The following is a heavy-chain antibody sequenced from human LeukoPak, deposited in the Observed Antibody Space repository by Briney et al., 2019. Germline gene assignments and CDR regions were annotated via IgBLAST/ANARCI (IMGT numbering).Heavy chain of an antibody. Sequence: PSETLSLTCAVYGGSFSGYYWSWIRQPPGKGLEWIGEINHSGSTNYNPSLKSRVTISVDTSKNQFSLKLSSVTAADTAVYCCASWIGSVWGQGTTVTVSS. CDR3: ASWIGSV. V-gene: IGHV4-34*01. CDR2: INHSGST. D-gene: IGHD1-14*01. J-gene: IGHJ6*02. CDR1: GGSFSGYY.